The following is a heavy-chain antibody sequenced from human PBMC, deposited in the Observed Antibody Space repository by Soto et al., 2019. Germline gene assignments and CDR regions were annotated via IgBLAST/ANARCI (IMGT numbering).Heavy chain of an antibody. CDR1: GYTFTSYD. D-gene: IGHD6-13*01. Sequence: GASVKVSCKASGYTFTSYDINWVRQATGQGLEWMGWMNPNSGNTGYAQKFQGRVTMTRNTSISTAYMELSSLRSEDTAVYYCARDLLEEQQLAQSHDYYYYYGMDVWGQGTTVTVSS. CDR2: MNPNSGNT. V-gene: IGHV1-8*01. J-gene: IGHJ6*02. CDR3: ARDLLEEQQLAQSHDYYYYYGMDV.